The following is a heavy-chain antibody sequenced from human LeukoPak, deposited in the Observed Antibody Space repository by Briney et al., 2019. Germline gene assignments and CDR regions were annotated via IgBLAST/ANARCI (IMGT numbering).Heavy chain of an antibody. CDR1: GYTFTSYD. Sequence: GASVKVSCKASGYTFTSYDINWVRQATGQGLEWMGWMNPNSGNTGYGQKFQGRVTITGNTSISTAYMELSSLRSEDTAVYYCARAPSWGGLSSGSYYFDYWGQGTLVTVSS. D-gene: IGHD6-19*01. V-gene: IGHV1-8*03. CDR3: ARAPSWGGLSSGSYYFDY. CDR2: MNPNSGNT. J-gene: IGHJ4*02.